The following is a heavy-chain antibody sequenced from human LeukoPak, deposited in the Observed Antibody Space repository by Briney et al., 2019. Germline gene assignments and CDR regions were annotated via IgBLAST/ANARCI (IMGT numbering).Heavy chain of an antibody. Sequence: ASVKVSCKASGYTFTGYYMHWVRQAAGQGLGWMGWINPNSGGTNYAQKFQGRVTMTRDTSISTAYMELSRLRSDDTAVYYCARYSIAAAGTFDPWGQGTLVTVSS. D-gene: IGHD6-13*01. V-gene: IGHV1-2*02. J-gene: IGHJ5*02. CDR3: ARYSIAAAGTFDP. CDR2: INPNSGGT. CDR1: GYTFTGYY.